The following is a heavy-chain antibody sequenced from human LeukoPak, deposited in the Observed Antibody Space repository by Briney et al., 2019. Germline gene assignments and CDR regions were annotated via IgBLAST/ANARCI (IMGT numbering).Heavy chain of an antibody. J-gene: IGHJ4*02. CDR2: ISYDGSSK. Sequence: PGRSLRLSCAASGFTFSSFGMHWVRQAPGKGLEWVAGISYDGSSKYYADSVKGRFTISRDNSRNTLYLQMNSLRAEDTALYYCAKVYDYVWGSYRSFDYWGQGTLVTVSS. CDR3: AKVYDYVWGSYRSFDY. D-gene: IGHD3-16*02. CDR1: GFTFSSFG. V-gene: IGHV3-30*18.